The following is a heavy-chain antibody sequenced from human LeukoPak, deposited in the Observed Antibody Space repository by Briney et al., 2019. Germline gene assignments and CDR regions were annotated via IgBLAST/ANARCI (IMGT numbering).Heavy chain of an antibody. D-gene: IGHD4-17*01. CDR2: ISWDGGST. CDR3: AKSVGYYGDYPMGFDP. CDR1: GFTFDDYT. Sequence: PGGSLRLSCAASGFTFDDYTMHWVRQAPGKGLEWVSLISWDGGSTYYADSVKGRFTISRDNSKNSLYLQMNSLRTEDTALYYCAKSVGYYGDYPMGFDPWGQGTLVTVSS. J-gene: IGHJ5*02. V-gene: IGHV3-43*01.